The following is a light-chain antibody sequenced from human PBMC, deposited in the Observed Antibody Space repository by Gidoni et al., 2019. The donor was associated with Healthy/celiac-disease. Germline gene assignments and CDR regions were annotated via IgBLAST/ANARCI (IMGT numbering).Light chain of an antibody. J-gene: IGKJ1*01. Sequence: IVLTQSPATLSLSPGERATLSCRASQSVSSYLAWYQQKPGQAPRLLIYDASNRATGIPARFSGSVSGTDFTLTISSLEPEDFAVYYCQQRSNGWTFXQXTKVEIK. CDR3: QQRSNGWT. CDR1: QSVSSY. CDR2: DAS. V-gene: IGKV3-11*01.